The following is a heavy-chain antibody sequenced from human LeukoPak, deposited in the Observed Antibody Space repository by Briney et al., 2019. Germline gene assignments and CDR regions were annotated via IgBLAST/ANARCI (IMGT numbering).Heavy chain of an antibody. CDR3: ARDVVGATGAFDI. Sequence: GGSLSLSCAASGFTFSSYSMNWVRQAPGKGLEWVSSISSSSSYIYYADSVKGRFTISRDNAKNSLYLQMNSLRAEDTAVYYCARDVVGATGAFDIWGQGTMVTVSS. CDR2: ISSSSSYI. V-gene: IGHV3-21*01. D-gene: IGHD1-26*01. J-gene: IGHJ3*02. CDR1: GFTFSSYS.